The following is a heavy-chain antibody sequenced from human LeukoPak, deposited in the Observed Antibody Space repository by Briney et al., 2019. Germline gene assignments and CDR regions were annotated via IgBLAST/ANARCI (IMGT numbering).Heavy chain of an antibody. J-gene: IGHJ4*02. CDR2: FDPEHGEL. D-gene: IGHD3-9*01. CDR1: GDTLTELS. CDR3: ATGGPWDLLKY. V-gene: IGHV1-24*01. Sequence: ASVKVSCKVSGDTLTELSTHWVRQAPGKGLEWMGGFDPEHGELIYAQKLQGRVTMTEDRSTDTAYMELSSLRSEDTAVYYCATGGPWDLLKYWGQGTLVTVSS.